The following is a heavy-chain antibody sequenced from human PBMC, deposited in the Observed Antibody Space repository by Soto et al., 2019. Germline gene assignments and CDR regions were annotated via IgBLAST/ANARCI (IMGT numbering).Heavy chain of an antibody. CDR2: INHSGST. CDR3: ARGGWCSGGSCYHPHYMDV. V-gene: IGHV4-34*01. Sequence: QVQLQQWGAGLLKPSETLSLTCAVYGGSFSGYYWSWIRQPPGKGLEWIGEINHSGSTNYNPSLNSRVTTSVDTSKNQFSLKLSSVTAADTTVYYCARGGWCSGGSCYHPHYMDVWGKGTTVTVSS. D-gene: IGHD2-15*01. CDR1: GGSFSGYY. J-gene: IGHJ6*03.